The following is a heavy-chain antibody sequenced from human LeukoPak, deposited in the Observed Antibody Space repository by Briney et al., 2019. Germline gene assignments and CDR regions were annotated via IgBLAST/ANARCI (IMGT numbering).Heavy chain of an antibody. CDR3: ARGAKQQLALNWFDP. J-gene: IGHJ5*02. Sequence: ASVKVSCKASGYTFTSYGISWVRQAPGQGLEWMGWISAYNGNTNYAQKLQGRVTMTTDTSTSTAYTELSSLRSEDTAVYYCARGAKQQLALNWFDPWGQGTLVTVSS. CDR1: GYTFTSYG. V-gene: IGHV1-18*01. D-gene: IGHD6-13*01. CDR2: ISAYNGNT.